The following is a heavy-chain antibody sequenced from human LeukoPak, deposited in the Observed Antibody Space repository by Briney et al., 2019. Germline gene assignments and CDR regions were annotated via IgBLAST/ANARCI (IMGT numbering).Heavy chain of an antibody. D-gene: IGHD3-3*01. J-gene: IGHJ4*02. CDR2: ISSSSSYI. Sequence: GGSLRLSCAASGFTFSSYSMNWVRQAPGKGLEWASSISSSSSYIYYADSVKGRFTISRDNAKNSLYLQMNSLRAEDTAVYYCARVGAGYDFWSGYYTVYFDYWGQGTLVTVSS. CDR1: GFTFSSYS. V-gene: IGHV3-21*01. CDR3: ARVGAGYDFWSGYYTVYFDY.